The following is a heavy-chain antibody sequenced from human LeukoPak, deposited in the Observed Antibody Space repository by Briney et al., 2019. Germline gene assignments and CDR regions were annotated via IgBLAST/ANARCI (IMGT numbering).Heavy chain of an antibody. CDR2: IKQDGSEK. CDR3: ARYAPDHLYYDSSVQGGYFDY. V-gene: IGHV3-7*03. D-gene: IGHD3-22*01. J-gene: IGHJ4*02. Sequence: GGSLRLSCAASGFTFSSYWMSWVRQAPGKGLEWVANIKQDGSEKYYVDSVKGRFTISRDNAKNSLYLQMNSLRAEDTAVYYCARYAPDHLYYDSSVQGGYFDYWGQGTLVTVSS. CDR1: GFTFSSYW.